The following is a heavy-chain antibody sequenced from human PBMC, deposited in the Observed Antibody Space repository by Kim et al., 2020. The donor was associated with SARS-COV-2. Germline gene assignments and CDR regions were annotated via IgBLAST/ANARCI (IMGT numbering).Heavy chain of an antibody. CDR3: ARDLGYYDSSGYYGY. J-gene: IGHJ4*02. D-gene: IGHD3-22*01. CDR2: IYYSGST. CDR1: GGSISSYY. Sequence: SETLSLTCTVSGGSISSYYWSWIRQPPGKGLEWIGYIYYSGSTNYNPSLNSRVTILVDTSKNQFSLKLSSVTAADTAVYYCARDLGYYDSSGYYGYWGQGTLVTVSS. V-gene: IGHV4-59*01.